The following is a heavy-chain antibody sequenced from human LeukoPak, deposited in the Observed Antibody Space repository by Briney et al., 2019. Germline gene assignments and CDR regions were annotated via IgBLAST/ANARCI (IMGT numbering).Heavy chain of an antibody. CDR1: GGSISNYY. Sequence: SETLSLTCTVSGGSISNYYWNWIRQPPGKGLEWIGRIYTSGSTNYNPSLKSRVTMSVDTSKNQFSLKLSSVTAADTAVYYCATAYYYGSGSLDYWGQGTLVTVSS. J-gene: IGHJ4*02. CDR2: IYTSGST. CDR3: ATAYYYGSGSLDY. V-gene: IGHV4-4*07. D-gene: IGHD3-10*01.